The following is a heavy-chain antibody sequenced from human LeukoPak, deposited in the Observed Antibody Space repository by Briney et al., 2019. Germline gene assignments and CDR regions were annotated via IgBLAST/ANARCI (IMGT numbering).Heavy chain of an antibody. CDR1: GFTFANYG. V-gene: IGHV3-23*01. Sequence: GGSLRLSCAASGFTFANYGMTWVRQAPGAGLEWVSGISGSGDSTYYADSVKGRFTISRDNSKNTLYLQMNSLRAEDTAVYYCASSHYDFWSGYYQYMDVWGKGTTVTVSS. CDR3: ASSHYDFWSGYYQYMDV. D-gene: IGHD3-3*01. CDR2: ISGSGDST. J-gene: IGHJ6*03.